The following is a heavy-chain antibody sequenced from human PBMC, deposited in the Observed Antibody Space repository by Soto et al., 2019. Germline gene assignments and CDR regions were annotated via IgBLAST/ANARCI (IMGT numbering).Heavy chain of an antibody. D-gene: IGHD6-19*01. CDR2: INAGNGNT. CDR3: ARDGFMGYSSGSFDY. J-gene: IGHJ4*02. Sequence: ASVKVSCKASGYTLTSYAMHWVHQAPGQRLEWMGWINAGNGNTKYSQKFQGRVTITRDTSASTAYMELSSLRSEDTAVYYCARDGFMGYSSGSFDYWGQGTLVTVSS. V-gene: IGHV1-3*01. CDR1: GYTLTSYA.